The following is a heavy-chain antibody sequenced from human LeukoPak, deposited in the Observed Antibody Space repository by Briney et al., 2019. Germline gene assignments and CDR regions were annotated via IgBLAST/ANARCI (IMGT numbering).Heavy chain of an antibody. CDR3: AKWGDYDVLTGYYVSDF. V-gene: IGHV3-23*01. CDR2: ISGRSDNT. Sequence: GASLRLSCATSGFIFSNYVMYWVRQAPGKGLERVSAISGRSDNTYYADSEKGRFTLSRDSSKNTLYLQINSLRADDTAVDYCAKWGDYDVLTGYYVSDFCGQGTLVTVSS. D-gene: IGHD3-9*01. CDR1: GFIFSNYV. J-gene: IGHJ4*02.